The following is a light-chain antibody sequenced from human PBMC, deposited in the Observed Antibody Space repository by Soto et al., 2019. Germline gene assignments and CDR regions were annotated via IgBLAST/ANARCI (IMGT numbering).Light chain of an antibody. Sequence: IVMTQSPATLSVSPGERATLSCRASQSVSSNLAWYQQKPGQAPRLLIYGASTRATGIPARFSGSGSGTEFTLTISSLQSEDFALYYCQQYNNWPGTFGQGTKVEIK. CDR3: QQYNNWPGT. V-gene: IGKV3-15*01. CDR1: QSVSSN. J-gene: IGKJ1*01. CDR2: GAS.